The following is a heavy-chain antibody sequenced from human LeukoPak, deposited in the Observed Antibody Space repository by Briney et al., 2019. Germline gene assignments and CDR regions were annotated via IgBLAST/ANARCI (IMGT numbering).Heavy chain of an antibody. J-gene: IGHJ6*02. V-gene: IGHV1-18*01. Sequence: ASVKVSCTASGYTFTSYGISWVRQAPGQGLEWMGWISAYNGNTNYAQKLQGRVTMTTDTSTSTAYMELRSLRSDDTAVYYCARGGSCSGGSCYDYYGMDVWGQGTTVTVSS. CDR1: GYTFTSYG. CDR2: ISAYNGNT. CDR3: ARGGSCSGGSCYDYYGMDV. D-gene: IGHD2-15*01.